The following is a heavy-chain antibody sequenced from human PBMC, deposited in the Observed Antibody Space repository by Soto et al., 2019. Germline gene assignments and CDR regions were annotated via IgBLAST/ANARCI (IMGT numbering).Heavy chain of an antibody. Sequence: SETLSLTCTVSGGSISSYYWSWIRQPPGKGLEWIGYIYYSGSTNYNPSLKSRVTISVDTSKNQFSLKLSSVTAADTAVYYCARDKGGASFDYWGQGTLVTVSS. D-gene: IGHD1-26*01. V-gene: IGHV4-59*01. CDR3: ARDKGGASFDY. J-gene: IGHJ4*02. CDR2: IYYSGST. CDR1: GGSISSYY.